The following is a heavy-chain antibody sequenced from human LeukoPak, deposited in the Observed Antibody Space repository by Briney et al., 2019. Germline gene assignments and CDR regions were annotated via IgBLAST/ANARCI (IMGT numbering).Heavy chain of an antibody. CDR2: IKQDGSEK. Sequence: GGSLRLSCAASGFTFSSYSMNWVRQAPGKGLEWVANIKQDGSEKYYVDSVKGRFTISRDNAKNSLYLQMNSLRAEDTAVYYCARDPSPWFGEKTVWFDPWGQGTLVTVSS. V-gene: IGHV3-7*01. J-gene: IGHJ5*02. CDR3: ARDPSPWFGEKTVWFDP. CDR1: GFTFSSYS. D-gene: IGHD3-10*01.